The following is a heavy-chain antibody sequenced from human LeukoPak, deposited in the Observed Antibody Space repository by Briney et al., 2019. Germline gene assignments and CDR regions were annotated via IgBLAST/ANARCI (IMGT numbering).Heavy chain of an antibody. V-gene: IGHV3-30*02. D-gene: IGHD2-2*01. Sequence: QAGGSLRLSCAASGFTFNNYGMHWVRQAPGKGLEWVAFIRFDGANEYYADSAKGRFTISRDNFKNTLYLQMNSLRAEDTAVYHCTRARGVVPANAAFDYWSQGTLVTVSS. CDR3: TRARGVVPANAAFDY. J-gene: IGHJ4*02. CDR2: IRFDGANE. CDR1: GFTFNNYG.